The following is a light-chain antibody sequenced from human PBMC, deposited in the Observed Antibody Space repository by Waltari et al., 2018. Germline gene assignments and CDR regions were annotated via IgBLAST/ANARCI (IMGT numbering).Light chain of an antibody. CDR2: GIS. J-gene: IGKJ2*01. Sequence: EIVLTQSPGTLSLSPGERATLSCRARQSVNNNYLAWYQAKPGQAPRLLIYGISLRATGVPDRVSGGGSGTDFTLTISRLEPEDFAVYYCQHYGGSPKYTFGQGTKLEIK. CDR1: QSVNNNY. V-gene: IGKV3-20*01. CDR3: QHYGGSPKYT.